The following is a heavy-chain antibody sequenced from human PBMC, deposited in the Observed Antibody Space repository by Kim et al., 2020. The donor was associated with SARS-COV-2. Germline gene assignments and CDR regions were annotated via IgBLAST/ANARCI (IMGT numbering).Heavy chain of an antibody. CDR3: TTTTIFGVAKWFDP. Sequence: AQKFQGRVTMTEDTSSDTAYMDLSSLRSEDTAVYYCTTTTIFGVAKWFDPWGQGTLVTVSS. J-gene: IGHJ5*02. D-gene: IGHD3-3*01. V-gene: IGHV1-24*01.